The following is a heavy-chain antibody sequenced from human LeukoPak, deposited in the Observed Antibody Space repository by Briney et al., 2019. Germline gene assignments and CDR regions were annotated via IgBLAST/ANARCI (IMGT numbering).Heavy chain of an antibody. Sequence: EGSLRLFCTASGFTFSNYAMYWVRQAPGKGLEWVSDISGSGTTTNYADSVKGRFTISRDNSKNTLYLQMNSLRAEDTAVYYCAKLPATVTDWFDPWGQGTLVTVSS. D-gene: IGHD4-17*01. CDR2: ISGSGTTT. V-gene: IGHV3-23*01. J-gene: IGHJ5*02. CDR1: GFTFSNYA. CDR3: AKLPATVTDWFDP.